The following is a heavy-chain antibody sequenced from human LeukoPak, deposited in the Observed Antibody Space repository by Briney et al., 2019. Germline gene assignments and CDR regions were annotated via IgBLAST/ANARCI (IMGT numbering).Heavy chain of an antibody. CDR2: INPNSGGT. CDR1: GYTLRVYY. CDR3: ARDYCDSTGYSRFVP. J-gene: IGHJ5*02. Sequence: ASVKVSCKASGYTLRVYYMHWVRQAPGQGLEWMGWINPNSGGTDYAQKFQGRVTMTRDTTISTAYMEVSRLRSDDTADYYCARDYCDSTGYSRFVPWGQGTLVTVSS. V-gene: IGHV1-2*02. D-gene: IGHD3-22*01.